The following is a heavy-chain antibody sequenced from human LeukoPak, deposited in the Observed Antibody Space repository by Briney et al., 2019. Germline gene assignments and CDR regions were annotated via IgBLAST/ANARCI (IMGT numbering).Heavy chain of an antibody. V-gene: IGHV4-4*02. CDR3: ARVGGSGSYLHWFDP. D-gene: IGHD3-10*01. CDR1: GGSISSSNW. Sequence: PSGILSLTCAVSGGSISSSNWWSWVRQPPGKGLEWIGEIYHSGSTNYNPSLKSRVAISVDKSKNQFSLKLSSVTAADTAVYYCARVGGSGSYLHWFDPWGQGTLVTVSS. CDR2: IYHSGST. J-gene: IGHJ5*02.